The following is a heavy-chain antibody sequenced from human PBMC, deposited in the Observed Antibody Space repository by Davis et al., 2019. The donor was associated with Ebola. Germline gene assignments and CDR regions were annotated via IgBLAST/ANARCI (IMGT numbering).Heavy chain of an antibody. CDR2: IIPIFGTA. CDR1: RCTFISYA. D-gene: IGHD6-13*01. CDR3: TRDSSSWANWFDP. J-gene: IGHJ5*02. Sequence: SSVNVSCKASRCTFISYAISCVRQAPGQGLEWMGGIIPIFGTANYAQKFQGRVTITADESTSTAYMELSSLRSEDTAVYYCTRDSSSWANWFDPWGQGTLVTVSS. V-gene: IGHV1-69*13.